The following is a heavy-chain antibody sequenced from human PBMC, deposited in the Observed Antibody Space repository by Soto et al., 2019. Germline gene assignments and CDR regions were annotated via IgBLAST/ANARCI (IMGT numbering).Heavy chain of an antibody. CDR2: INPILSMS. CDR3: ASSYGSGYRAFDY. J-gene: IGHJ4*02. V-gene: IGHV1-69*02. CDR1: GDTFTFYS. Sequence: QVQLVQSGAEVKRPGSSVKVSCKASGDTFTFYSINWVRQAPGLGLEWMGRINPILSMSNYAQRFQGRVTLAPDXXTSTAYMELSSLRSEETAIYYCASSYGSGYRAFDYWGQGALVTVSS. D-gene: IGHD3-10*01.